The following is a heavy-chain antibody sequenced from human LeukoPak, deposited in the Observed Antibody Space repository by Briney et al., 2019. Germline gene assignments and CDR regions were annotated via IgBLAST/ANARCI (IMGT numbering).Heavy chain of an antibody. Sequence: SETLSLTCTVSGASISNDYWFWTWIRQPPGKGLGWIGFISNIGSANYSPSLKSRVTISIDTSNNQFSLELTSVTAADTAVYYCARDGRDGYNPDWGQGTLVTVSS. CDR2: ISNIGSA. D-gene: IGHD5-24*01. J-gene: IGHJ4*02. CDR3: ARDGRDGYNPD. CDR1: GASISNDY. V-gene: IGHV4-59*01.